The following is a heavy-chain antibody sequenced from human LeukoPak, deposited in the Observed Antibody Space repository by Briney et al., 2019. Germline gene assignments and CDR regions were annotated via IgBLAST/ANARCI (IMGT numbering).Heavy chain of an antibody. CDR1: SGSISSSSYH. CDR2: INYSGST. CDR3: ARLVMITFGGKGDYFDY. V-gene: IGHV4-39*01. Sequence: SETLSLTCTVSSGSISSSSYHWGYIRQPPGRGLEWIGSINYSGSTYYNPSLKSRVAISVETSKKQFSLKLTSVTAADTAVHYCARLVMITFGGKGDYFDYWGQGTLVTASS. D-gene: IGHD3-16*01. J-gene: IGHJ4*02.